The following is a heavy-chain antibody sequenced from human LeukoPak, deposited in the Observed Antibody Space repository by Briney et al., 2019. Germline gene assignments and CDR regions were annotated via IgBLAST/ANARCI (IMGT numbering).Heavy chain of an antibody. CDR2: IYYSGGT. CDR1: GGSISSYY. J-gene: IGHJ6*02. Sequence: SETLSLTCTVSGGSISSYYWGWIRQPPGKGLEWIGSIYYSGGTYYNPSLKSRVTISVDTSKSQFSLRLNSVTAADTAVYYCARDSMVRGLAGMDVWGQGTTVTVSS. D-gene: IGHD3-10*01. CDR3: ARDSMVRGLAGMDV. V-gene: IGHV4-39*07.